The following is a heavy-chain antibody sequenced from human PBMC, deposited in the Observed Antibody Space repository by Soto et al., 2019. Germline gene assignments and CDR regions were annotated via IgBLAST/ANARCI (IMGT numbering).Heavy chain of an antibody. CDR3: AKPMGLSASDI. CDR1: GFTFSSYA. CDR2: ISSSGGST. V-gene: IGHV3-23*01. Sequence: EVQLLESGGGLVQPGGSLRLSCEVPGFTFSSYAMSWVRLAPGKGLEWVSGISSSGGSTFYADSVKGRFTISRDNSKNILYLQVNSLRSEDTAVYYCAKPMGLSASDIWGQGPMVTVSS. J-gene: IGHJ3*02.